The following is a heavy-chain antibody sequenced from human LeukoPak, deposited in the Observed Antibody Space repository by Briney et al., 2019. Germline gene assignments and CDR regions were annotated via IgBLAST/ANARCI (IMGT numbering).Heavy chain of an antibody. CDR1: GGSVSSGSYY. CDR3: ARVSMVRGAPDYYFDY. D-gene: IGHD3-10*01. Sequence: PSQTLSLTCTVSGGSVSSGSYYWTWIRQPAGKGLEWVGRIYTSGSTNYNPSLKSRVSMSVDTSNNQFSLKLSSVTAADTAVYYCARVSMVRGAPDYYFDYWGQGTLVTVSS. V-gene: IGHV4-61*02. CDR2: IYTSGST. J-gene: IGHJ4*02.